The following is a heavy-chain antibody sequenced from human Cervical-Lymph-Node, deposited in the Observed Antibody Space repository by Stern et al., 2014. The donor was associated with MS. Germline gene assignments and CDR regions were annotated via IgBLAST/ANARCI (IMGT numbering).Heavy chain of an antibody. D-gene: IGHD2-8*02. CDR1: GDSISSYTHY. CDR2: VYYSGPP. V-gene: IGHV4-39*01. CDR3: AKHACTGAACPFDL. J-gene: IGHJ4*02. Sequence: QVQLQESGPGLVKPSETLSLTCAVSGDSISSYTHYWAWIRQPPGKGLEWIGSVYYSGPPYYNPSLKSPVTISVDTSKNHFSLGLNSVTAADTAVYYCAKHACTGAACPFDLWGQGTLVTVSS.